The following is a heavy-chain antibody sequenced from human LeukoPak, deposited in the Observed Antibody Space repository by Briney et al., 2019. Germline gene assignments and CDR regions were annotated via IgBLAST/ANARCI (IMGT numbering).Heavy chain of an antibody. CDR1: GFTVSSNY. D-gene: IGHD5-18*01. J-gene: IGHJ4*02. Sequence: GGPLRLPRAASGFTVSSNYMSWVRQAPRKGLEWVSVIYSGGSTYYADSLKGRFTISRDNSKNTLYLQMNSLRAEDTAVYYCAGEASGYSYGYLSWGQGTLVTVSS. CDR2: IYSGGST. V-gene: IGHV3-66*02. CDR3: AGEASGYSYGYLS.